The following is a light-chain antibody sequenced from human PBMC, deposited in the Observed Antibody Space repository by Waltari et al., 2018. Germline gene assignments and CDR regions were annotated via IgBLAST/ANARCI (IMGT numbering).Light chain of an antibody. CDR3: CSCAGSYTLL. Sequence: QSALAQPRSVSGSPGQSVTISCTGTSSDVGGYNFVSWYQQHPGKAPKLLIYDVTKRPSGGPDRFSGSKSGNTASLTISGLQAEDEADCYCCSCAGSYTLLFGGGTKLTVL. CDR1: SSDVGGYNF. CDR2: DVT. J-gene: IGLJ2*01. V-gene: IGLV2-11*01.